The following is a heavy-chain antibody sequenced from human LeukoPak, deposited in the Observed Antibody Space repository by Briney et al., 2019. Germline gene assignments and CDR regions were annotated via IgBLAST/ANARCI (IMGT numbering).Heavy chain of an antibody. CDR3: ARGRLRYSSSFRGAFDI. J-gene: IGHJ3*02. D-gene: IGHD6-6*01. CDR1: GDTFSSYP. CDR2: IIPIFGTT. V-gene: IGHV1-69*05. Sequence: ASVKVSCKASGDTFSSYPTSWVRQAPGQGLEWMGGIIPIFGTTNYAQKLQGRVTITTDEFTSTAYMELSSLRSEDTAVYYCARGRLRYSSSFRGAFDIWGQGTMVSVSS.